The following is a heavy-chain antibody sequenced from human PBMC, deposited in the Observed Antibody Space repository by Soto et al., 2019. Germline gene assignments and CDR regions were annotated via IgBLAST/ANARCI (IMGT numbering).Heavy chain of an antibody. CDR3: ARSPIQLWLHDNWFDP. D-gene: IGHD5-18*01. Sequence: SETLSLTCAVSGGSISSGGYSWSWIRQPPGKGLEWIGYIYHSGSTYYNPSLKSRVTISVDRSKNQFSLKLSSVTAADTAVYYCARSPIQLWLHDNWFDPWGQGTLVTVSS. CDR1: GGSISSGGYS. V-gene: IGHV4-30-2*01. CDR2: IYHSGST. J-gene: IGHJ5*02.